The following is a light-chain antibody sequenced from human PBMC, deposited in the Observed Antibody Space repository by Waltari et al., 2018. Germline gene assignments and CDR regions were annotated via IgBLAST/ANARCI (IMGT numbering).Light chain of an antibody. CDR2: DVS. Sequence: QSALTQPASVSGSPGQSITISCTGTSSDVGGYNYVSWYHQHPGKAPKLMIYDVSNRPSGVSNRFSGSTSGDTASLTISGLQAEDEADYYCSSYTSSSTSWVFGGGTKLTVL. CDR1: SSDVGGYNY. V-gene: IGLV2-14*01. J-gene: IGLJ3*02. CDR3: SSYTSSSTSWV.